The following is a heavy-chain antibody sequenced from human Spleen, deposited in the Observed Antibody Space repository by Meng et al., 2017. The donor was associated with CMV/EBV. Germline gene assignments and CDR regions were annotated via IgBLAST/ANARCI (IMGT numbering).Heavy chain of an antibody. J-gene: IGHJ4*02. D-gene: IGHD4-17*01. Sequence: ASVKVSCKASGYTFSNYGFSWVRQAPGQGLEWMGWISAYNGNTNYAQKFQGRVTLTTDTSTSTAYMELRSLKSDDTAVYYCARDGASHPYYFDYWGQGNLVTVSS. V-gene: IGHV1-18*01. CDR3: ARDGASHPYYFDY. CDR1: GYTFSNYG. CDR2: ISAYNGNT.